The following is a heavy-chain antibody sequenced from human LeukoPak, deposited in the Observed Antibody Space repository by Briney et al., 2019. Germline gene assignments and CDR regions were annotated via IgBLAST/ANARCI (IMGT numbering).Heavy chain of an antibody. CDR3: ARASWIQLWLSVYFDY. CDR1: GGSISSGGYY. CDR2: IYYSGST. J-gene: IGHJ4*02. Sequence: SETLSLTCTVSGGSISSGGYYWSWIRQHPGKGLEWIGYIYYSGSTYYNPSLKSRVTISVDTSKNQFSLKPSSVTAADTAVYYCARASWIQLWLSVYFDYWGQGTLVTVSS. V-gene: IGHV4-31*03. D-gene: IGHD5-18*01.